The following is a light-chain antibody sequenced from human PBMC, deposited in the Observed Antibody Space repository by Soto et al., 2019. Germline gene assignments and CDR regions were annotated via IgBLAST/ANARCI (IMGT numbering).Light chain of an antibody. CDR3: AAWDDSLNAVV. CDR1: TSNLGGNT. J-gene: IGLJ2*01. Sequence: QSVLTQPPSVSGTPGHKVSISCSGSTSNLGGNTVNWYQQLPGTAPKLLIYTNIQRPSGVPDRFSGSKSGTSASLAISGLRSEDEADFYCAAWDDSLNAVVFGGGTKVTVL. CDR2: TNI. V-gene: IGLV1-44*01.